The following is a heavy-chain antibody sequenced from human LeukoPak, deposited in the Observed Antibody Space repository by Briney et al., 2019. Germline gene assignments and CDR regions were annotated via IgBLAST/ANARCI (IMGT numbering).Heavy chain of an antibody. Sequence: GASVKVSCKVSGCTLTELSMHWVRQAPGKGLEWMGGFDPEDGETIYAQKFQGRVTMTEDTSTDTPYMELSSLRSEDTAVYYCATGRGSYPKSFDYWGQGTLVTVSS. CDR3: ATGRGSYPKSFDY. D-gene: IGHD1-26*01. CDR2: FDPEDGET. V-gene: IGHV1-24*01. J-gene: IGHJ4*02. CDR1: GCTLTELS.